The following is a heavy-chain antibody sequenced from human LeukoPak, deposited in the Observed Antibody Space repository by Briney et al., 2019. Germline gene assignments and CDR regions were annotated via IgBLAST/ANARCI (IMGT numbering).Heavy chain of an antibody. CDR2: IIPILGIA. J-gene: IGHJ6*02. CDR3: ARGQSIFGEGYYYYYGMDV. Sequence: SVNVSFKASGGTFTSYTISCGRQAPGQGLEWMGGIIPILGIANYAQKFQGRVTITADKSTSTASMELTSLSSEDTVVYYCARGQSIFGEGYYYYYGMDVWGQGTTVTVSS. V-gene: IGHV1-69*02. CDR1: GGTFTSYT. D-gene: IGHD3-3*01.